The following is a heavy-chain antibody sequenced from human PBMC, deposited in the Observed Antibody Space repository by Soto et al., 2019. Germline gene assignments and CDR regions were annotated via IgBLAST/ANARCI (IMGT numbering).Heavy chain of an antibody. CDR3: AKAWGIDY. J-gene: IGHJ4*02. V-gene: IGHV3-23*01. CDR1: GFTFSSYT. CDR2: ISGSGRST. Sequence: EVQLLESGGGLVEPGGSRRLSCAASGFTFSSYTMSWVRQAPGKGLEWVSTISGSGRSTYSADSVKGRFTISRDNSKNTLYLQMNSLRVKDTAIYDCAKAWGIDYWGQGSLVTVSS. D-gene: IGHD3-16*01.